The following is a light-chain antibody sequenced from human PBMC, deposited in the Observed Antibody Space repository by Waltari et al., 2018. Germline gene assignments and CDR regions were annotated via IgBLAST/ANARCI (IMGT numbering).Light chain of an antibody. V-gene: IGLV3-25*03. CDR1: ALSKQY. J-gene: IGLJ2*01. Sequence: SFELTQPPSLSVSPGQPARIPRSGDALSKQYAHWHQQRPGLAPVLVIYKDTERPPGIPERFSGSSSGTTVTLTISGVQAEDEADYYCQSADSSGSVVFGGGTKLTVL. CDR2: KDT. CDR3: QSADSSGSVV.